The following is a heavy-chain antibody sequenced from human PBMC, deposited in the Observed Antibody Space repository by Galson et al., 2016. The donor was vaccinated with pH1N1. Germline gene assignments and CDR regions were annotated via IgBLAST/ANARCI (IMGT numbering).Heavy chain of an antibody. CDR1: GYMFSTYG. J-gene: IGHJ4*02. V-gene: IGHV1-18*01. D-gene: IGHD3-22*01. Sequence: SVKVSCKASGYMFSTYGINWVRKAPGQGPEWMGRISGYNGNTIYAQKFQARISMTIDKSTSTVYMDLRSLRFDDTAVYYCAKGTLPGYYDYWGQGTLVIVSS. CDR2: ISGYNGNT. CDR3: AKGTLPGYYDY.